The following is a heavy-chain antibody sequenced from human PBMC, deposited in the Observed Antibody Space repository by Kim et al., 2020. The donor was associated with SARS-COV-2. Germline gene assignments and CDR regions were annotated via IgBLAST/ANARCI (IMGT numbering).Heavy chain of an antibody. J-gene: IGHJ6*02. CDR1: GFTFSSYW. V-gene: IGHV3-7*01. D-gene: IGHD5-18*01. CDR3: ARDGIYRLQLSYGMDV. CDR2: IKQDGSEK. Sequence: GGSLRLSCAASGFTFSSYWMSWVRQAPGKGLEWVANIKQDGSEKYYVDSVKGRFTISRDNAKNSLYLQMNSLRAEDTAVYYCARDGIYRLQLSYGMDVWGQGTTVTVSS.